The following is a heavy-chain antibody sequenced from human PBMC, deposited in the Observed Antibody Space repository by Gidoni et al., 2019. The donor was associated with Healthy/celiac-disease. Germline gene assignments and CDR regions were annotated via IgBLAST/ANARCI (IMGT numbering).Heavy chain of an antibody. CDR2: MSSSSSYT. CDR3: ARVHRRYYFDY. V-gene: IGHV3-11*05. CDR1: GFTFSDYY. Sequence: QVQLVESGGGLVKPGGSLRLSCAASGFTFSDYYMSWIRQAPGKGLDWVSYMSSSSSYTNYADSVKGRFTISRDNAKNSLYLQMNSLRAEDTAVYYCARVHRRYYFDYWGQGTLVTVSS. J-gene: IGHJ4*02.